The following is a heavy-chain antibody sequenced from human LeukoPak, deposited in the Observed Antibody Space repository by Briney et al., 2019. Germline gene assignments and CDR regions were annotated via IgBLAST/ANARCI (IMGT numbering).Heavy chain of an antibody. J-gene: IGHJ2*01. Sequence: PGGSLRLSCAASGFTFSSHWMHWVRQGPGKGLVWVSRINSDGSSTSYADSVKGRFTISRDNAKNTLYLQMNSLRAEDTAVYYCASHYYDSSGYYWYFDLWGRGTLVTVSS. D-gene: IGHD3-22*01. V-gene: IGHV3-74*01. CDR3: ASHYYDSSGYYWYFDL. CDR1: GFTFSSHW. CDR2: INSDGSST.